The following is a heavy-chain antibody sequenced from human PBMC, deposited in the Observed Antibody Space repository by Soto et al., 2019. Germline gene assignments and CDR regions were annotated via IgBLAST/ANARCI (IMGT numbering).Heavy chain of an antibody. CDR1: GYAFTRNP. J-gene: IGHJ6*02. V-gene: IGHV1-3*01. D-gene: IGHD3-16*01. Sequence: ASVRVSCKXSGYAFTRNPIQWVRPAPGQSLEWVGWINVGNGDTRYSQKFQGRVTITRDTSASTVYMELSSLRSEDTAVYYCARDQGMLIFGGLMTKVRYYYGMDVWGQGTTVTVSS. CDR2: INVGNGDT. CDR3: ARDQGMLIFGGLMTKVRYYYGMDV.